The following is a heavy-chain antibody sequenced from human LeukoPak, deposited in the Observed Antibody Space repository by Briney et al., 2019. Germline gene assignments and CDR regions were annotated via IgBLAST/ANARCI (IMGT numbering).Heavy chain of an antibody. V-gene: IGHV3-48*01. CDR1: GFTFSSYS. Sequence: GGSLRLSCAASGFTFSSYSMNWVRQAPGKGLEWVSYISSSSSSTIYYADSVKGRFTISRDNAKNSLYLQMNSLRAEDTAVYYCASDDFWSGYYPHDYWGQGTLVTVSS. CDR3: ASDDFWSGYYPHDY. CDR2: ISSSSSSTI. J-gene: IGHJ4*02. D-gene: IGHD3-3*01.